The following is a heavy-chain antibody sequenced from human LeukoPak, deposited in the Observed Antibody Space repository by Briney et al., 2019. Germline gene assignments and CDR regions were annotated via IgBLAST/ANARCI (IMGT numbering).Heavy chain of an antibody. CDR1: GGXFSSYA. CDR3: ARGDCSSTSCYAGNWFDP. CDR2: IIPIFGTA. D-gene: IGHD2-2*01. V-gene: IGHV1-69*01. J-gene: IGHJ5*02. Sequence: SVKVSCKASGGXFSSYAISWVRQAPGQGLEWMVGIIPIFGTANYAQKFQGRVTITADESTSTAYMELSSLRSEDTAVYYCARGDCSSTSCYAGNWFDPWGQGTLVTVSS.